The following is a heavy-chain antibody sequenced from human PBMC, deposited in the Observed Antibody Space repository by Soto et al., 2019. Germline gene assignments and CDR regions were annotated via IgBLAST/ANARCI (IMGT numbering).Heavy chain of an antibody. Sequence: SETLSLTCTVSGGSISSYYWSWIRQPPGKGLEWIGYIYYSGSTNYNPSLKSRITISVDTSKNQFSLKLSSVTAADTAVYYCAREFYAAAVTTNWFDPWGQGTLVTVS. CDR3: AREFYAAAVTTNWFDP. J-gene: IGHJ5*02. CDR2: IYYSGST. CDR1: GGSISSYY. V-gene: IGHV4-59*01. D-gene: IGHD6-13*01.